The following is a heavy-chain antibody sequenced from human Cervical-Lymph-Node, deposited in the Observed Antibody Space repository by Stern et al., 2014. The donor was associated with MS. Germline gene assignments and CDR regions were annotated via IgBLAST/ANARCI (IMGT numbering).Heavy chain of an antibody. CDR2: IIPILGLP. CDR3: ARGVVTNRAAATLHNLFDP. CDR1: GGTFTSSYA. J-gene: IGHJ5*02. D-gene: IGHD2-15*01. Sequence: VQLVESGAEVKKPGSSVNVSCKASGGTFTSSYAITWMRQAPGQGLEWMGRIIPILGLPNYAQKLQGRVTITADTSTSTAYMELSSLRSEDTAVYYCARGVVTNRAAATLHNLFDPWGQGTLVTVSS. V-gene: IGHV1-69*09.